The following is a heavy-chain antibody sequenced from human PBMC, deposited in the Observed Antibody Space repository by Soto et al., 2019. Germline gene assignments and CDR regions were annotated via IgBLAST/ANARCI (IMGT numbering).Heavy chain of an antibody. D-gene: IGHD4-17*01. Sequence: SETLSLTCTVAGDSISSGGYYWSWIRQQPGKGLEWIGYIYYSGSTYYNPSLKSRVTISVDTSKNQFSLKLSSVTAADTAVYYRARSPGDYAHAFYPWGHVTLVTVSS. V-gene: IGHV4-31*03. CDR1: GDSISSGGYY. CDR3: ARSPGDYAHAFYP. CDR2: IYYSGST. J-gene: IGHJ5*02.